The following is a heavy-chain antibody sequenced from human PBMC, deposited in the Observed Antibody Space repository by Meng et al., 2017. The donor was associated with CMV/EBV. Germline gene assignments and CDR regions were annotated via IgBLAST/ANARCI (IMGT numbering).Heavy chain of an antibody. CDR3: ARDDKAYCGGDCSPVTYYHYYGMDV. Sequence: ASVKVSCKASGYTFTSYGISWVRQAPGQGLEWMGWISAYNGNTNYAQKLQGRVTMTTDTSTSTAYMELRSLRSDDTAVYYCARDDKAYCGGDCSPVTYYHYYGMDVWGQGTTVTVSS. CDR2: ISAYNGNT. CDR1: GYTFTSYG. D-gene: IGHD2-21*01. J-gene: IGHJ6*02. V-gene: IGHV1-18*01.